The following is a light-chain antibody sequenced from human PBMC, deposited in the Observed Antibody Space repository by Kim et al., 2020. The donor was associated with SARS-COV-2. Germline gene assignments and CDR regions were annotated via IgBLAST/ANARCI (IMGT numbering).Light chain of an antibody. Sequence: QSVLAQPSSVSGAPGQKVSISCTGSSSNIGAGYDVHWYKQLPGTAPKVFIYRDVKRPSGVPDRFSGSRSGPSASLVISGLQVDDEGDYYCQSYDTRVRGSVFGGGTQLTVL. CDR3: QSYDTRVRGSV. J-gene: IGLJ3*02. CDR2: RDV. CDR1: SSNIGAGYD. V-gene: IGLV1-40*01.